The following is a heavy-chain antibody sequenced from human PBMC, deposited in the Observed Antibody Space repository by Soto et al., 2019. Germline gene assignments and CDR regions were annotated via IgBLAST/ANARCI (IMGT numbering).Heavy chain of an antibody. V-gene: IGHV3-21*01. Sequence: SLRLSCSSSLFTFSSYSMNWVRHSPWKGLEWVSSISSSSSYIHYADSVKGRFTISRDNAKNSLDLQMNSLRADDTAVYYCARGRGYSYDAAPFDYWGQGTLVTV. D-gene: IGHD5-18*01. J-gene: IGHJ4*02. CDR1: LFTFSSYS. CDR3: ARGRGYSYDAAPFDY. CDR2: ISSSSSYI.